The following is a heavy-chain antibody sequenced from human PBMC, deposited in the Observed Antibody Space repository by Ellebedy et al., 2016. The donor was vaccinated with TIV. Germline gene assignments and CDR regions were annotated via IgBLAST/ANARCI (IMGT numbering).Heavy chain of an antibody. CDR1: GFTFSHYA. Sequence: GESLKISCSASGFTFSHYAMNWVRQAPGKGLEYVSAINNNGGNTYYADSVKGRFHISRDSSKNTLYLQMSSLRPEDTAMYYCVKARGDIIRDFDYWGQGTLVTVSS. D-gene: IGHD2-21*02. J-gene: IGHJ4*02. CDR2: INNNGGNT. CDR3: VKARGDIIRDFDY. V-gene: IGHV3-64D*06.